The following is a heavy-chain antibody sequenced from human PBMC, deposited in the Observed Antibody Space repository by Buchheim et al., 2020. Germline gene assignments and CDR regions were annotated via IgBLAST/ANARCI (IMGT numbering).Heavy chain of an antibody. CDR2: ISSGEVI. D-gene: IGHD3-22*01. J-gene: IGHJ5*01. Sequence: QVQLVESGGGLVKPGGSLRLSCAASGFTFSDYYMGWIRQAPGKGLEWVAYISSGEVIYYADSVEGRFTIPRDNAENELYLQMNSLRDDDTAVYYCARGGSGYFYYWFDSWGQGTL. V-gene: IGHV3-11*01. CDR1: GFTFSDYY. CDR3: ARGGSGYFYYWFDS.